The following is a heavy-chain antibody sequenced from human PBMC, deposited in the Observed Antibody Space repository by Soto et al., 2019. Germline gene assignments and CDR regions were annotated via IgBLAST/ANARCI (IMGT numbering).Heavy chain of an antibody. J-gene: IGHJ4*02. CDR3: ARDRLRLGELSLIGYFDY. CDR1: GCTFTSYA. Sequence: GGSLRLSGEGSGCTFTSYAMHWVRQAPGKGLEWVAVISYDGINEYYADSVKGRFTISRDNSKNTLFLQMSSLRVEDTAVYYCARDRLRLGELSLIGYFDYWGQGTLVTVSS. D-gene: IGHD3-16*02. V-gene: IGHV3-30*15. CDR2: ISYDGINE.